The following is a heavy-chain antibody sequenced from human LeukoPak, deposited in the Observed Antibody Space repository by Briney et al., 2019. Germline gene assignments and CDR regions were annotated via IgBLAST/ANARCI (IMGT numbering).Heavy chain of an antibody. CDR1: GGSISSYY. Sequence: SETLSLTCTVSGGSISSYYWSWIRQPPGKGLEWIGYIYYSGSTNYNPSLKSRVTISVDTSKNQFSLKLSSVTAADTAVYYCARDEQPDVEFDYWGQGTLVTVSS. J-gene: IGHJ4*02. D-gene: IGHD6-13*01. V-gene: IGHV4-59*12. CDR3: ARDEQPDVEFDY. CDR2: IYYSGST.